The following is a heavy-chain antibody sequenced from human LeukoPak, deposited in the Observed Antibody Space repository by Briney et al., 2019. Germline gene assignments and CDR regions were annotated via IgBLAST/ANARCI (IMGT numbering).Heavy chain of an antibody. J-gene: IGHJ6*02. CDR3: ARALGYCSSTSCPPPPGNYYYGMDV. CDR1: GYTFTGYY. Sequence: ASVKVFCKASGYTFTGYYMHWVRQAPGQGLEWMGWINPNSGGTNYAQKFQGRVTMTRDTSISTAYMELSRLRSDDTAVYYCARALGYCSSTSCPPPPGNYYYGMDVWGQGTTVTVSS. D-gene: IGHD2-2*01. V-gene: IGHV1-2*02. CDR2: INPNSGGT.